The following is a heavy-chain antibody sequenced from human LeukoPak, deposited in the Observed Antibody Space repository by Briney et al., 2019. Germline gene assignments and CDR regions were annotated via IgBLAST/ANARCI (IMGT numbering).Heavy chain of an antibody. D-gene: IGHD1-1*01. V-gene: IGHV3-30*18. CDR1: GFTFSSYG. J-gene: IGHJ4*02. Sequence: GGSLRLSCAASGFTFSSYGMHWVRQAPGKGLKWVAVISYDGSNKYYADSVRGRFTISRDNSKNTLYLQMNSLRAEDTAVYYCAKDGGTTPFDYWGQGTLVTVSS. CDR2: ISYDGSNK. CDR3: AKDGGTTPFDY.